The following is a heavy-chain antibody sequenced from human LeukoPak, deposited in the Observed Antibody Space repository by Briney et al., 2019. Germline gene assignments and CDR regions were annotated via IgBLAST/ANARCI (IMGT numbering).Heavy chain of an antibody. J-gene: IGHJ6*03. CDR1: GGSISDDS. V-gene: IGHV4-59*01. D-gene: IGHD2-2*01. CDR2: IYYSGST. CDR3: AGVVPAANYYYDMDV. Sequence: SETLSLTCTVSGGSISDDSWTWIRQPPGKGLEWLGYIYYSGSTNYNPSLKSRVTISVDTSKNQFSLKLSSVTAADTAVYYCAGVVPAANYYYDMDVWGKGTTVTVSS.